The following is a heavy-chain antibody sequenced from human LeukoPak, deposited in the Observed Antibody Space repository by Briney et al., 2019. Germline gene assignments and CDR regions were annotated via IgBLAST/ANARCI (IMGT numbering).Heavy chain of an antibody. V-gene: IGHV3-23*01. J-gene: IGHJ4*02. D-gene: IGHD6-19*01. Sequence: PGGSLRLSCAASGFSFSSYATNWVRQAPGKGLEWVSAISGSGGSTYYADSVEGRITISRDNSKNTLYLQMNSLRAEDTAVYYCAKDTSGAVAGFDYWGQGTLVTVSS. CDR1: GFSFSSYA. CDR2: ISGSGGST. CDR3: AKDTSGAVAGFDY.